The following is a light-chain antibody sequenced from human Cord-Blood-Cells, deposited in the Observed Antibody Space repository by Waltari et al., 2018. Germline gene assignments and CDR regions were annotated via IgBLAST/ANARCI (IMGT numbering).Light chain of an antibody. CDR3: YSAAWR. CDR1: VLAKKY. V-gene: IGLV3-27*01. Sequence: SYELTHPSSVSVTPGQTARITCPGDVLAKKYARWFQQKPGHGPVLVIYKDNERPSGIPDRFSGARSWTTVTLTISGAQVEDEAYYYCYSAAWRFGRGTTLTVL. J-gene: IGLJ3*02. CDR2: KDN.